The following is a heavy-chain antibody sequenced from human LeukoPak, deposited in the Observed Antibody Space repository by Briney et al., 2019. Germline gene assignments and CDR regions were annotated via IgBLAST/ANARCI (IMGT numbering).Heavy chain of an antibody. J-gene: IGHJ4*02. CDR3: ARATSGYEGDDFDY. CDR1: GYTFTSYG. Sequence: ASVKVSCKASGYTFTSYGISWVRQAPGQGLEGMGWISAYNGNTNYAQKLQGRVTMTTDTSTSTAYMELRSLRSDDTAVYYCARATSGYEGDDFDYWGQGTLVTVSS. D-gene: IGHD5-12*01. CDR2: ISAYNGNT. V-gene: IGHV1-18*01.